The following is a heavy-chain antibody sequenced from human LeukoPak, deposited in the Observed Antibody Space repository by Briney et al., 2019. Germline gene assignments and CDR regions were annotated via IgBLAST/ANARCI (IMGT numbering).Heavy chain of an antibody. CDR3: GRVQKTQTGGTPDY. V-gene: IGHV3-7*01. CDR1: GFTFSTFW. J-gene: IGHJ4*02. CDR2: INQDGSEK. Sequence: PGGSLRLSCAASGFTFSTFWMTWVRQAPGKGLEWVANINQDGSEKDYVDSVKGRFTISRDNAKKSLYLQGNSLRDDDTAVYYCGRVQKTQTGGTPDYWGQGTLVTVSS. D-gene: IGHD1-14*01.